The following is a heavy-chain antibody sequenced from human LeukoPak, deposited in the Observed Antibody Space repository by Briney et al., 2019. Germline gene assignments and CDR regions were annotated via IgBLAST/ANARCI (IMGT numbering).Heavy chain of an antibody. CDR1: GFTFSSYG. J-gene: IGHJ4*02. D-gene: IGHD3-22*01. Sequence: GGSLRLSCAASGFTFSSYGMHWVRQAPGKGLDWVAFIRYDGGNKYYADSVKGRFTISRDNSKNTLYLQMNSLRAEDTAVYYCAKVAVYYYDSSGYYPFDYWGQGTLVTVSS. CDR3: AKVAVYYYDSSGYYPFDY. V-gene: IGHV3-30*02. CDR2: IRYDGGNK.